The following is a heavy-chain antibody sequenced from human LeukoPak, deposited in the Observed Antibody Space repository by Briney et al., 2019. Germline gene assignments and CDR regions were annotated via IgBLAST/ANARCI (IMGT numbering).Heavy chain of an antibody. CDR1: GFTFSSYG. Sequence: PGRSLRLSCAASGFTFSSYGMHWVRQAPGKGLEWVAVIWYDGSNKYYADSVKGRFTISRDNSKDTLYLQMSSLRAEDTAVYYCAKGGYFNFENWGQGTVVSVSS. J-gene: IGHJ3*02. CDR3: AKGGYFNFEN. CDR2: IWYDGSNK. V-gene: IGHV3-33*06. D-gene: IGHD2-2*03.